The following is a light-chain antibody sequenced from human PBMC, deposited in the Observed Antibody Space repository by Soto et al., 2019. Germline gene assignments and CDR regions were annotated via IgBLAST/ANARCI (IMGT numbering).Light chain of an antibody. CDR1: QSVSSGY. Sequence: EIVLTQSPGTLSLFPGERAALSCRASQSVSSGYLAWHQQKPGQAPRLLISGASNRTTGIPDRFSGSGSGTDFSLTINRLEPEDSALYSCEQYENSPPITFGHGTRLEIK. V-gene: IGKV3-20*01. CDR3: EQYENSPPIT. CDR2: GAS. J-gene: IGKJ5*01.